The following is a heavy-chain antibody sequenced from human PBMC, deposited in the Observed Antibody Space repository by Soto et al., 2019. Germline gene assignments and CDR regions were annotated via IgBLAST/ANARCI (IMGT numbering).Heavy chain of an antibody. J-gene: IGHJ4*02. CDR2: ISSSSSYI. V-gene: IGHV3-21*01. D-gene: IGHD6-6*01. CDR3: ARDVYSSSRYFDY. Sequence: PGGSLRLSCAASGFTFSSYSMNWVRQAPGKGLEWVSSISSSSSYIYYADSVKGRFTISRDNAKSSLYLQMNSLRAEDTAVYYCARDVYSSSRYFDYWGQGTLVTVSS. CDR1: GFTFSSYS.